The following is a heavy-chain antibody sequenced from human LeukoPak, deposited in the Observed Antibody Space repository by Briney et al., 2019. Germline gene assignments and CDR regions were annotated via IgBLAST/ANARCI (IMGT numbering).Heavy chain of an antibody. CDR3: AKVGNSYYMDV. CDR2: ITAGGGST. Sequence: AGGSLRLSCAASGFTFSSSVMRWVRQAPGKGLEWVSAITAGGGSTYYADSVKGRFTISRDNSKNTLYLQMNSLRAEDTAVYYCAKVGNSYYMDVWGKGTTVTVSS. J-gene: IGHJ6*03. CDR1: GFTFSSSV. D-gene: IGHD1-26*01. V-gene: IGHV3-23*01.